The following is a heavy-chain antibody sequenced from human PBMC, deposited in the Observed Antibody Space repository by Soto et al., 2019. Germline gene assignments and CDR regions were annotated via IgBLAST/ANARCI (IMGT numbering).Heavy chain of an antibody. J-gene: IGHJ4*02. CDR2: IIPLFGTA. V-gene: IGHV1-69*12. CDR3: AVVLVAATENDY. Sequence: QVQLVQSGAEVKKPGSSVKVSCKASGGTFSSYAISWVRQAPGQGLEWMGGIIPLFGTANYAQKFQGRVTITADESTSTADMELSSLRSEDTAVYYCAVVLVAATENDYWGQGTLVTVSS. CDR1: GGTFSSYA. D-gene: IGHD2-15*01.